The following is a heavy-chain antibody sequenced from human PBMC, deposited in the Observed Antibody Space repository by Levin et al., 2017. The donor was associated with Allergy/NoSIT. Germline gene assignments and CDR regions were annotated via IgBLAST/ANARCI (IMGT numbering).Heavy chain of an antibody. V-gene: IGHV3-7*01. J-gene: IGHJ4*02. D-gene: IGHD3-10*01. CDR1: GFTFRTFW. CDR3: ARDHDGEDEYFDF. CDR2: IKQDGSDK. Sequence: GGSLRLSCAASGFTFRTFWMSWVRQAPGKGPEFVANIKQDGSDKYYVHSVEGRFTVSRDNAKNSLYLQMNSLRVEDTAVYYCARDHDGEDEYFDFWGQGTLVTVSS.